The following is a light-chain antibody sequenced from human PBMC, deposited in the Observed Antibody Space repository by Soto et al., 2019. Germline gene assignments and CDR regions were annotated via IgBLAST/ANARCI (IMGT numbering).Light chain of an antibody. Sequence: QAVVTQASSVSVSPGGTVTLTCGLISGSVSTANNPNWYQQTPGLAPRTLIYSTSTRSSGVPDRFSGSILGNKAALTITGAQADDESDYYCALFMGNGISVFGTGTKVTVL. J-gene: IGLJ1*01. CDR2: STS. CDR3: ALFMGNGISV. V-gene: IGLV8-61*01. CDR1: SGSVSTANN.